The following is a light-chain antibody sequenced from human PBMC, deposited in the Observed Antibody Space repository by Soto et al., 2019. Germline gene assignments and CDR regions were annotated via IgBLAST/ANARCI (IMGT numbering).Light chain of an antibody. CDR1: SRDVGGYNF. Sequence: QSALTQPPSASGSPGQSVTISCTGTSRDVGGYNFVSWYQQHPGKAPKLLIYDVNKRPSGVPDRFSGSKSGNTASLTVSGLQAEDEADYYCSSYAGSTKGVFGGGTQLTVL. J-gene: IGLJ7*01. V-gene: IGLV2-8*01. CDR2: DVN. CDR3: SSYAGSTKGV.